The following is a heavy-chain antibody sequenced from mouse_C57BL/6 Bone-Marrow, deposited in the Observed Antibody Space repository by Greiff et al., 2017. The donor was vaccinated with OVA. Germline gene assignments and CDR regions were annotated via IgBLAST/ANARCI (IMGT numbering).Heavy chain of an antibody. CDR2: IYPGSGNT. J-gene: IGHJ2*01. CDR3: ARDDGYFFEY. V-gene: IGHV1-76*01. CDR1: GYTFTDHY. D-gene: IGHD2-3*01. Sequence: VPLQESGAEVVRPGASVKLSCKASGYTFTDHYINWVKQRPGQGLEWIARIYPGSGNTYYNEKFKGKATLTAEKSSNTAYMQLSSLTSEDSAVYFCARDDGYFFEYWGQGTTLTVSS.